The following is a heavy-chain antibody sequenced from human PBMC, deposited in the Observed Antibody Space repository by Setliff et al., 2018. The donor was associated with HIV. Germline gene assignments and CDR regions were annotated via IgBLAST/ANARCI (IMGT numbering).Heavy chain of an antibody. Sequence: SETLSLTCAVYGGSFSGYYWSWIRQPPGKGLEWIGEINHSGSTNYNPSLKSRVTISVDTSKNQFSLKLSSVTAADTAVYYCARDLEYSSSSDAFDIWGQGTMVTVSS. D-gene: IGHD6-6*01. J-gene: IGHJ3*02. CDR1: GGSFSGYY. V-gene: IGHV4-34*01. CDR3: ARDLEYSSSSDAFDI. CDR2: INHSGST.